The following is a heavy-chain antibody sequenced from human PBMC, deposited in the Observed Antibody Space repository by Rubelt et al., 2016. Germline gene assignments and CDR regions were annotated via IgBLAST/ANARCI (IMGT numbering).Heavy chain of an antibody. CDR3: ARGRSALWFGEYHYGMDV. Sequence: RLSCAASGFTFSSYAMHWVRQAPGKGLEWVSVISYDGSNKYYADSVKGRFTISRDNSKNTLYLQMNSLRAEDTAVYYCARGRSALWFGEYHYGMDVWGQGTTVTVSS. J-gene: IGHJ6*02. CDR2: ISYDGSNK. CDR1: GFTFSSYA. D-gene: IGHD3-10*01. V-gene: IGHV3-30*04.